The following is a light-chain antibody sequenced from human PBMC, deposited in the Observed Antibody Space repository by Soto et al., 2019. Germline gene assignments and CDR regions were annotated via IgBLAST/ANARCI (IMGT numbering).Light chain of an antibody. CDR1: QSVSSSF. J-gene: IGKJ1*01. CDR2: GAS. Sequence: EIVLTQSPGTLSLSPGERATLSCRASQSVSSSFLAWYQQKPGQALRLLIYGASSRATGIPDRFSVSGSGTDFTLTISRLEPEDFAVYYCQQYDSSPWTFGQGTKVEIK. V-gene: IGKV3-20*01. CDR3: QQYDSSPWT.